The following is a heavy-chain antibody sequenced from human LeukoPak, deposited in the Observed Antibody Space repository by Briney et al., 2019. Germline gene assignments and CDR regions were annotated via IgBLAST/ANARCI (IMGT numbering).Heavy chain of an antibody. CDR1: GYTFTSYG. V-gene: IGHV1-18*01. D-gene: IGHD3-10*01. Sequence: ASVKVSCKASGYTFTSYGISWVRQAPGQGLEWMGWISAYNGNTNYAQKLQGRVTMTTDTSTSTAYMELRSLRSDDTAVYYCAREVRLWFGDKTDYYYYYYGMDVWGQGTTVTVSS. J-gene: IGHJ6*02. CDR2: ISAYNGNT. CDR3: AREVRLWFGDKTDYYYYYYGMDV.